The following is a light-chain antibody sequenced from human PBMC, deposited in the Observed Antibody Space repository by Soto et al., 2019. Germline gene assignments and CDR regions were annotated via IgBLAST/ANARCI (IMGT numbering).Light chain of an antibody. CDR1: NSNIGAGYD. J-gene: IGLJ2*01. Sequence: QSVLTQPPSVSGAPGQRVTIACTGSNSNIGAGYDVHWYRHFPGAAPKLLLSGNSHRPSGVPDRFSGSKSGTSASLAITGLQAEDEADYYCQSYDGGLFGLLFGEGTKLTVL. V-gene: IGLV1-40*01. CDR2: GNS. CDR3: QSYDGGLFGLL.